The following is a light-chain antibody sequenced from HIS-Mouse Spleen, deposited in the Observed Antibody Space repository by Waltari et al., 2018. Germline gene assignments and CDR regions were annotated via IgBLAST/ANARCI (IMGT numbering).Light chain of an antibody. CDR3: QQSYSTPRT. Sequence: DIHMTQSPSSLSASVGDRVTITCRESQSISSYFNWYQQKPGKAPKLLIYAASSLQSGVPSRFSGSGSGTDFTLTISSLQPEDFATYYCQQSYSTPRTFGQGTKVEIK. J-gene: IGKJ1*01. CDR2: AAS. CDR1: QSISSY. V-gene: IGKV1-39*01.